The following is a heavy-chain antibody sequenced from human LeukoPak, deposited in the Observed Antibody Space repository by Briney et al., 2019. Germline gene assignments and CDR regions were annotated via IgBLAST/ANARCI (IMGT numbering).Heavy chain of an antibody. D-gene: IGHD3-3*01. J-gene: IGHJ5*02. CDR1: GYTFTSYG. Sequence: ASVKVSCKASGYTFTSYGISWVRQAPGQGLEWMGWISAYNGNTNYAQKLQGRVTMTTDTSTSTAYMELRSLRSDDTAVYYCARDKKDFWSGYGPSNWFDPWGQGTLVTVSS. V-gene: IGHV1-18*01. CDR3: ARDKKDFWSGYGPSNWFDP. CDR2: ISAYNGNT.